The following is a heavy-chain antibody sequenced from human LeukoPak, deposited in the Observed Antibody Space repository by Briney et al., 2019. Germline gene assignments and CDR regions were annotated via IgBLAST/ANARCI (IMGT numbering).Heavy chain of an antibody. D-gene: IGHD2-2*01. CDR2: ISSDGSNK. J-gene: IGHJ4*02. Sequence: PGGSLRLSCAASGFTFSSYAMHWVRQAPGKGLEWVAVISSDGSNKYYADSVKGRFTISRDNSKNTLYLQMNSLRAEDTAVYYCVRDSVAPAVHYYFDYWGQGTLVTVSS. V-gene: IGHV3-30*04. CDR1: GFTFSSYA. CDR3: VRDSVAPAVHYYFDY.